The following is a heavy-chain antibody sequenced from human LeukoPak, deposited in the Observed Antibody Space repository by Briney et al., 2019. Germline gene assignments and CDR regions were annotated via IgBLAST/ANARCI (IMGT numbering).Heavy chain of an antibody. CDR2: VDPEDGET. V-gene: IGHV1-69-2*01. J-gene: IGHJ4*02. D-gene: IGHD4-11*01. CDR1: GYTFTGYY. Sequence: ASVKVSCKASGYTFTGYYMHWVQQAPGKGLEWMGLVDPEDGETIYAEKFQGRVTITADTSTDTAYMELSSLRSEDTAVYYCATVPTVTKNPPGYWGQGTLVTVSS. CDR3: ATVPTVTKNPPGY.